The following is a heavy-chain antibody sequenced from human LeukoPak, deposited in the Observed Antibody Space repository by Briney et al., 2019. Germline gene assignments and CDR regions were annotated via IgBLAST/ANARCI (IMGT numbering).Heavy chain of an antibody. J-gene: IGHJ5*02. V-gene: IGHV3-23*01. CDR3: AGNAYYVP. D-gene: IGHD3-16*01. Sequence: GGSLRLSCAASGFTFSSYGMSWVRQAPGKGLEWVSAISGSGAGTYYADSVKGRFTISRDNSKNTLYVQMKSLGAEDTALYYCAGNAYYVPWGQGTLVTVSS. CDR1: GFTFSSYG. CDR2: ISGSGAGT.